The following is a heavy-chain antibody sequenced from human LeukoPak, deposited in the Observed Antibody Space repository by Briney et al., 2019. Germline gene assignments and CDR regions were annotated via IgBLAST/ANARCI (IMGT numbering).Heavy chain of an antibody. CDR2: IYYSGST. D-gene: IGHD5-18*01. V-gene: IGHV4-39*01. J-gene: IGHJ4*02. Sequence: SETLSLTCTVSGGSISSSSYYWGWIRQPPGKGLEWIGSIYYSGSTYYNPSLKSRVTISVDTSKNQFSLKLSSVTAADTAVYYCASGYSYGYYNYWGQGTLVTVSS. CDR3: ASGYSYGYYNY. CDR1: GGSISSSSYY.